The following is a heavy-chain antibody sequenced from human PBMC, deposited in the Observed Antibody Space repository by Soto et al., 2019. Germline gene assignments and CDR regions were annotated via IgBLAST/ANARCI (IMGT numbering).Heavy chain of an antibody. J-gene: IGHJ4*02. CDR1: GFTLSSYS. CDR2: ISSSSSTR. D-gene: IGHD3-3*01. V-gene: IGHV3-48*02. CDR3: ARGRVVTTPGPNLDY. Sequence: EVQLVESGGGLVQPGGSLRLSCAASGFTLSSYSMNWVRQAPGKGLEWVSYISSSSSTRYYADSVKGRFTISRDNAKNSMHLQMNSLREEDTAVYYCARGRVVTTPGPNLDYWGQVTLVTVSS.